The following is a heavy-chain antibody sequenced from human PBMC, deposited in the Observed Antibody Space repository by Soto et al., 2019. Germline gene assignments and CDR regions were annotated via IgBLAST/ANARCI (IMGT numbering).Heavy chain of an antibody. Sequence: HPGGSLRLSCAASGVTFSSYGMHWVRQAPGKGLEWVAVIWYDGSNKYYADSVKGRFTISRDNSKNTLYLQMNSLRAEDTAVYYCLADFWSGLDYYYGMDVWGQGTTVTVSS. CDR3: LADFWSGLDYYYGMDV. D-gene: IGHD3-3*01. J-gene: IGHJ6*02. CDR2: IWYDGSNK. CDR1: GVTFSSYG. V-gene: IGHV3-33*01.